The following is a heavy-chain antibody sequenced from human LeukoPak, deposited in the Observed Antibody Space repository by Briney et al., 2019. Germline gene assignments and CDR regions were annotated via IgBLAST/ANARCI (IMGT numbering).Heavy chain of an antibody. Sequence: PGGSLRLSCAASGFTFSSFGIHWVRQAPGKGLEWVAVIWYDASNKYYADSVKGRFTISRDNSKNTLYLQMNSLRDGDTAVYYCVRGVGVSRFNYLDSWGQGTLVIVSS. CDR2: IWYDASNK. J-gene: IGHJ4*02. CDR1: GFTFSSFG. V-gene: IGHV3-33*01. CDR3: VRGVGVSRFNYLDS. D-gene: IGHD6-13*01.